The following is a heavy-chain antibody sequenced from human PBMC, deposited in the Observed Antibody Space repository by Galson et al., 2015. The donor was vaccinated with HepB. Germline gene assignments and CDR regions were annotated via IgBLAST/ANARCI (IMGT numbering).Heavy chain of an antibody. D-gene: IGHD2-15*01. V-gene: IGHV7-4-1*02. Sequence: QSGAEVKKPGASVKVSCKASGYTFINYAMNWVRQAPGQGLEWMGWINTNTGNPTYVQGFTGRFVFSLDTSVSTAYLQIRSLKAEDTAVYYCAREIPLGYCTGGSCSNNWFDPWGQGTLVTVSS. CDR1: GYTFINYA. J-gene: IGHJ5*02. CDR3: AREIPLGYCTGGSCSNNWFDP. CDR2: INTNTGNP.